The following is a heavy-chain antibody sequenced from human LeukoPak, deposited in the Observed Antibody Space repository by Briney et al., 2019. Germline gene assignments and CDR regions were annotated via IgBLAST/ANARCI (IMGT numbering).Heavy chain of an antibody. Sequence: GEPLTLSCPAAGLTFSSFAMCWVRQAPAPGLDLVSVSSGGGGSTYYADSVKGRFTISRDNSKNTLYLQMHSLRAEATAVYYCAKDSVDPDYGEGYFDYWGQGTLVTVSS. V-gene: IGHV3-23*01. D-gene: IGHD4-17*01. CDR3: AKDSVDPDYGEGYFDY. J-gene: IGHJ4*02. CDR1: GLTFSSFA. CDR2: SSGGGGST.